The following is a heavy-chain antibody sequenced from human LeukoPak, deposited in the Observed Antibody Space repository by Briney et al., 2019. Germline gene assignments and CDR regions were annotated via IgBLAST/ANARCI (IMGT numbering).Heavy chain of an antibody. J-gene: IGHJ4*02. D-gene: IGHD3-3*01. CDR3: AKSESGYPLLFDY. V-gene: IGHV3-23*01. CDR1: GFTFSSYA. CDR2: ISGSGGST. Sequence: GGSLRLSCAASGFTFSSYAMSWVRQAPGKGLGWVSAISGSGGSTYYADSVKGRFTISRDNSKNTLYLQMNSLRAEDTAVYYCAKSESGYPLLFDYWGQGTLVTVSS.